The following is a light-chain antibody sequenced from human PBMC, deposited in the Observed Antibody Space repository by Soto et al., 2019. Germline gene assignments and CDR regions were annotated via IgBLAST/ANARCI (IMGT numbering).Light chain of an antibody. CDR3: QQRSNRPPT. J-gene: IGKJ2*01. CDR2: ETD. Sequence: EIVLTQSPATLSLSPGETATLSCRASQSVSNFLAWYQQKPGQAPRLLIYETDHRATGIPDRFSGSGSGTDFALTITSLEPEDFAVYHCQQRSNRPPTFGQGSKLEIK. V-gene: IGKV3-11*01. CDR1: QSVSNF.